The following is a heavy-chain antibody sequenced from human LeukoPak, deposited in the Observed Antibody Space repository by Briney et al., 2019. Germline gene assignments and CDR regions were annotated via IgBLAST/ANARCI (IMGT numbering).Heavy chain of an antibody. CDR2: IYYSGNT. CDR1: GGSISSYC. CDR3: ARGAAGYSYG. D-gene: IGHD5-18*01. Sequence: KSSETLSLTCTVSGGSISSYCWSWIRQPPGKGLEWIGHIYYSGNTNYNPSLKSRVTISIDTSKNQFSLRLSSVTAADTAVYYCARGAAGYSYGWGQGTLVTVSS. V-gene: IGHV4-59*01. J-gene: IGHJ4*02.